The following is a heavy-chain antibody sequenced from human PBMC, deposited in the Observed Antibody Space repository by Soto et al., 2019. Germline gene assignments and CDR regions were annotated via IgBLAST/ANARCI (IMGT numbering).Heavy chain of an antibody. CDR1: CASVSNYY. Sequence: SETLSLTCTFSCASVSNYYWNWVRQPPGKGLEWIGYIHYTGDSKYNPSLKSRVTMSVDTSKNQFSLKMTSVTAADTAVYYCARWGHPAVKAYDIWGQGAMVTVSS. D-gene: IGHD2-21*01. V-gene: IGHV4-59*02. J-gene: IGHJ3*02. CDR3: ARWGHPAVKAYDI. CDR2: IHYTGDS.